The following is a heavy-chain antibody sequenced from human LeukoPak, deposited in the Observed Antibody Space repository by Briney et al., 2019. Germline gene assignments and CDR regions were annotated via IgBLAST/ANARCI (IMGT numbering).Heavy chain of an antibody. J-gene: IGHJ6*03. D-gene: IGHD3-10*01. Sequence: SETLSLTCTVSGGSISSYYWSWIRQPPGKGLEWIGYIYYSGSTNYNPSLKSRVTMSVDTSKNQFSLKLSSVTAADTAVYYCARDRASMDVWGKGTTVTVSS. CDR2: IYYSGST. V-gene: IGHV4-59*12. CDR3: ARDRASMDV. CDR1: GGSISSYY.